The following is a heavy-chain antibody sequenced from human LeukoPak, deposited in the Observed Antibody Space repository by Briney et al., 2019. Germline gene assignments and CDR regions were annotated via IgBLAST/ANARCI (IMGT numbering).Heavy chain of an antibody. CDR2: IYYSGST. CDR1: GGSISNYY. D-gene: IGHD3-10*01. J-gene: IGHJ4*02. V-gene: IGHV4-59*01. CDR3: ARALDYYDY. Sequence: SETLSLTCTVSGGSISNYYWSWIRQPPGKGLECIGYIYYSGSTNYNPSLKSRVTISLDTSKNQFSLKLTSVTAADTALYYCARALDYYDYWGQGTLVTVSS.